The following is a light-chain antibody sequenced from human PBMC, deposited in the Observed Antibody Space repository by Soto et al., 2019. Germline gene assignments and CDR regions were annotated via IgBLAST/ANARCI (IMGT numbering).Light chain of an antibody. CDR1: QSVSSSY. J-gene: IGKJ2*01. V-gene: IGKV3-20*01. Sequence: EIVLTQSPGTLSLSPGERATLSCRASQSVSSSYLAWYQQKPGQAPRLLIYDAASMATGIPDRLSGSGSGTAFTRIITRLEPEDFALYYCQQYGSSPPYTFGQGTKLEIK. CDR3: QQYGSSPPYT. CDR2: DAA.